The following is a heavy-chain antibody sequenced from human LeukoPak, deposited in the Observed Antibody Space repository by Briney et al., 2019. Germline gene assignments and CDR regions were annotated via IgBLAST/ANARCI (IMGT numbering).Heavy chain of an antibody. CDR1: GFTFSSTW. CDR3: AKLDGSGAGSSRPPIDY. CDR2: ISGSGDTT. J-gene: IGHJ4*02. Sequence: GGSLRLSCAASGFTFSSTWMNWVRQAPGKGLEWVSGISGSGDTTYYADSVKGRFTISRDNSKNMLYLQIKSLGAEDTAIYYCAKLDGSGAGSSRPPIDYWGQGSLVTVSS. V-gene: IGHV3-23*01. D-gene: IGHD3-10*01.